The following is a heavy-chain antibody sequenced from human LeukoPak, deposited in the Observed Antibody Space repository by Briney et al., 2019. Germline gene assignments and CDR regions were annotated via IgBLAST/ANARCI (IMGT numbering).Heavy chain of an antibody. CDR3: ARGNWNPDY. CDR2: IYTSGST. CDR1: GGSISSGSYY. J-gene: IGHJ4*02. D-gene: IGHD1-20*01. V-gene: IGHV4-61*02. Sequence: SETLSLTCTVSGGSISSGSYYWSWIRQPAGKGLEWIGRIYTSGSTNYNPSLKSRVTISVDTSKNQVSLKLSSVTAADTAVYYCARGNWNPDYCGQGTLVTVSS.